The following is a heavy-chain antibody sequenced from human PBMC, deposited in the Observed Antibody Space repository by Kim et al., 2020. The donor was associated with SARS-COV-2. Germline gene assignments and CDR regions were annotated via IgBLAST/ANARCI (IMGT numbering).Heavy chain of an antibody. Sequence: GESLKISCKGSGYSFTSYWISWVRQMPGKGLEWMGRIDPSDSYTNYSPSFQGHVTISADKSISTAYLQWSSLKASDTAMYYCARHPRVVPAGNWFDPWGQGTLVTVSS. CDR3: ARHPRVVPAGNWFDP. D-gene: IGHD2-2*01. CDR1: GYSFTSYW. J-gene: IGHJ5*02. V-gene: IGHV5-10-1*01. CDR2: IDPSDSYT.